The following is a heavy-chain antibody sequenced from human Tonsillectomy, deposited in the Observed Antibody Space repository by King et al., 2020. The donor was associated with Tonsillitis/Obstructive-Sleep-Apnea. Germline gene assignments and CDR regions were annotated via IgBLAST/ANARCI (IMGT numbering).Heavy chain of an antibody. V-gene: IGHV1-69*01. CDR1: GGTFGNFA. CDR3: ARATVNTNNPVLVAFHI. J-gene: IGHJ3*02. D-gene: IGHD1/OR15-1a*01. CDR2: IIPFLRTS. Sequence: QLVQSGAEMKKPGSSMTVSCRTSGGTFGNFAISWVRQAPGQGFEWMGGIIPFLRTSNYAPKFQGRVSISADDSTNTVYMELTGLTSVDTAMYYCARATVNTNNPVLVAFHIWGQGTLVTVSS.